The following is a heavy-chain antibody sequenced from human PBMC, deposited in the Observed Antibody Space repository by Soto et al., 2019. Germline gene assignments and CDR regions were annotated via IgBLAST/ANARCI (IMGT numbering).Heavy chain of an antibody. CDR3: ARAEEVLFFRLLPPYGTDV. CDR1: GYSISSGYY. CDR2: IYHSGST. J-gene: IGHJ6*02. Sequence: SGTLSLTCAVSGYSISSGYYWGGIRRPPGKGLEWIGSIYHSGSTYYNPSLKRRVTISVDTSKNQFALKLSSVTAADTAVYYCARAEEVLFFRLLPPYGTDVCRPVPTLTLSS. V-gene: IGHV4-38-2*01. D-gene: IGHD2-21*02.